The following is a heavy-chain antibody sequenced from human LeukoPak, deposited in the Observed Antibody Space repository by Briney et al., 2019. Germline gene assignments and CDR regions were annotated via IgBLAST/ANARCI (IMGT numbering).Heavy chain of an antibody. CDR2: ISDSGGST. V-gene: IGHV3-23*01. Sequence: GGSLRLSCAASGFTFSSYSMNWVRQAPGKGLEWVSAISDSGGSTYYADSVKGRFTISRDNSKNTLYLQMNSLRAEDTALYYCAKLAHNYNTKVDYWGQGTLVTVSS. CDR1: GFTFSSYS. J-gene: IGHJ4*02. D-gene: IGHD3-3*01. CDR3: AKLAHNYNTKVDY.